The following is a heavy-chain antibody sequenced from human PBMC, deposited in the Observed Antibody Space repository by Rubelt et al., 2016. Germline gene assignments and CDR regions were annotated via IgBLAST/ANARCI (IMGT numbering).Heavy chain of an antibody. Sequence: QVQLVLSGAEVKKPGASVKVSCKVSGYTLTELSMHWVRQAPGKGLEWMGGFDPEDGETIYAQKFQGRVTMTEDTSTDTAYMELRSLRSDDTAVYSCARDPSNTSGFHAYFDYWGQGTLVTVSS. D-gene: IGHD3-22*01. CDR1: GYTLTELS. V-gene: IGHV1-24*01. CDR3: ARDPSNTSGFHAYFDY. CDR2: FDPEDGET. J-gene: IGHJ4*02.